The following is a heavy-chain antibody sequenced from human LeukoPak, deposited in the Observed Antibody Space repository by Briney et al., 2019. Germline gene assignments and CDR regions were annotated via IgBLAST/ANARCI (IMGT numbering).Heavy chain of an antibody. Sequence: GGSLRLSCAASGFTSSTYPMHWVRQAPGKGLEWVAVISYDESVKYYADSVKGRFTISRDNSKNTVYLQMNSLRPEDTAVYYCAKRANYYDNSGSSEYFHHWGQGALVTVSS. J-gene: IGHJ1*01. D-gene: IGHD3-22*01. CDR3: AKRANYYDNSGSSEYFHH. CDR1: GFTSSTYP. V-gene: IGHV3-30*04. CDR2: ISYDESVK.